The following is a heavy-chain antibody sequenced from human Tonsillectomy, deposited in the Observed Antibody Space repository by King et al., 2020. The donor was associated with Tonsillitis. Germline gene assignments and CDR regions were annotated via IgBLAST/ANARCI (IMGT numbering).Heavy chain of an antibody. CDR1: GYTFTNYD. Sequence: VQLVQSGAEVKKPGASVKVSCKASGYTFTNYDINWVRQGTGQGLEWMGWMDPSTGDADYSQKFQGRVAMTRNTSISTAFLEVRSLIAEDTAVYYCARGVDFWGQGTLVTVSS. CDR3: ARGVDF. CDR2: MDPSTGDA. V-gene: IGHV1-8*02. J-gene: IGHJ4*02.